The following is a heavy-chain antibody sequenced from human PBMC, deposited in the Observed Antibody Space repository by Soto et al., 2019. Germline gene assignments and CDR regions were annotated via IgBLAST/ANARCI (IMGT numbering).Heavy chain of an antibody. Sequence: GGSLRLACATSRFTFDDYAMHWVRQAPGKGLEWVSGISWNSDNIGYADSVKGRFTISRDNVKNSLYLQMNSLRAEDTALYYCANVFYSTSGDEFDILGQGNIVTISS. CDR3: ANVFYSTSGDEFDI. J-gene: IGHJ3*02. CDR2: ISWNSDNI. CDR1: RFTFDDYA. D-gene: IGHD1-26*01. V-gene: IGHV3-9*01.